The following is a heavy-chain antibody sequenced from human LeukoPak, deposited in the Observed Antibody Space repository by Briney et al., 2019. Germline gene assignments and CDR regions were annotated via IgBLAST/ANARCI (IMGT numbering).Heavy chain of an antibody. CDR1: GFTFSSYS. D-gene: IGHD2-15*01. V-gene: IGHV3-21*01. Sequence: GGSLRLSCAASGFTFSSYSMNWVRQAPGKGLEWVSSISSSSSYICYADSVKGRSTISRDNAKNSLYLQMNSLRAEDTAVYYCARARLPHNFDYWGQGTLVTVSS. CDR2: ISSSSSYI. CDR3: ARARLPHNFDY. J-gene: IGHJ4*02.